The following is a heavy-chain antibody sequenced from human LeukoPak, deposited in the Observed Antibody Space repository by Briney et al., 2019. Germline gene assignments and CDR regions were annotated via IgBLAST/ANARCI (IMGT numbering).Heavy chain of an antibody. CDR2: IYTSGRT. CDR3: ARDKRGYSGYGLTAMVFWYFDL. CDR1: GGSISSYY. D-gene: IGHD5-12*01. V-gene: IGHV4-4*07. J-gene: IGHJ2*01. Sequence: SETLSLTCTVSGGSISSYYWSWIRQPAGKGLEWIGRIYTSGRTNYNPSLKSRVTMSVDTSKNQFSLKLSSVTAADTAVYYCARDKRGYSGYGLTAMVFWYFDLWGRGTLVTVSS.